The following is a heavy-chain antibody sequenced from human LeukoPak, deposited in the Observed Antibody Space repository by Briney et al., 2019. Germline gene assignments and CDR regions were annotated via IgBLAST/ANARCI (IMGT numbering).Heavy chain of an antibody. D-gene: IGHD6-6*01. CDR3: ARWVEYSSSSGNWFDP. CDR2: IIPIFGTA. V-gene: IGHV1-69*13. Sequence: SVKVSCTASGYTFTSYYMHWVRQAPGQGLEWMGGIIPIFGTANYAQKFQGRVTITADESTSTAYMELSSLRSEDTAVYYCARWVEYSSSSGNWFDPWGQGTLVTVSS. J-gene: IGHJ5*02. CDR1: GYTFTSYY.